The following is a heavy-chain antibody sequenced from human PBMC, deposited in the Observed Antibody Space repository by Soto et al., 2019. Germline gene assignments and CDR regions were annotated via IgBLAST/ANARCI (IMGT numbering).Heavy chain of an antibody. Sequence: ASETLSLTCSVSGGSITSGGYYWNWIRQHPGKGLEWIGYIYYGGITYYNPSLKSRITISVDTSKNQFSLTLSSATAADTAMYYCSRGICVRVIIGFNWFDPCGQGPLATVSS. J-gene: IGHJ5*02. CDR3: SRGICVRVIIGFNWFDP. D-gene: IGHD3-10*01. CDR1: GGSITSGGYY. V-gene: IGHV4-31*03. CDR2: IYYGGIT.